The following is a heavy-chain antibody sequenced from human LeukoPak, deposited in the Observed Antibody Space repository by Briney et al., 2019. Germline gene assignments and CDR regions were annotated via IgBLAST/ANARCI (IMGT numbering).Heavy chain of an antibody. Sequence: SDTLSLTCAVYGGSFSGYYWSWIRQPPGQGLEWIGEINHSGSTNYNPSLKSRVTISVDTSKNQFSLKLSSVTAADTAVYYCARESSGRSYYYSYYMDVWGKGTTVTVSS. V-gene: IGHV4-34*01. J-gene: IGHJ6*03. D-gene: IGHD6-19*01. CDR2: INHSGST. CDR1: GGSFSGYY. CDR3: ARESSGRSYYYSYYMDV.